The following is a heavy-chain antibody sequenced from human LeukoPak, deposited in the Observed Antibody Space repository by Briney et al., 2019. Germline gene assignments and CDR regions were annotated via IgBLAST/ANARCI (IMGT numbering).Heavy chain of an antibody. Sequence: PGGSLRLSCAASGFTFSSYSMNWVRQAPGKGLEWVSSISSSSSYIYYADSVKGRFTISRDNAKNSLYLQMNSLRAEDTAVYYCARIIQLWPAFDYWGQGTLVTVSS. CDR3: ARIIQLWPAFDY. D-gene: IGHD5-18*01. CDR2: ISSSSSYI. V-gene: IGHV3-21*01. CDR1: GFTFSSYS. J-gene: IGHJ4*02.